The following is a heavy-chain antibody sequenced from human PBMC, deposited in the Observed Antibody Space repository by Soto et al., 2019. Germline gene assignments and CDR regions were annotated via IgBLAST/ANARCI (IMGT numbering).Heavy chain of an antibody. V-gene: IGHV4-31*03. D-gene: IGHD6-13*01. CDR1: GGSISSGGYY. CDR2: IYYSGST. Sequence: QVQLQESGPGLVKPSQTLSLTCTVSGGSISSGGYYWSWIRQHPGKGLEWIGYIYYSGSTYYNPSLNSRVTISVDTAKNQFSLKLSSVTAADTAVYYCAREVQQLVRGEDYYYYYGMDVWGQGTTVTVSS. J-gene: IGHJ6*02. CDR3: AREVQQLVRGEDYYYYYGMDV.